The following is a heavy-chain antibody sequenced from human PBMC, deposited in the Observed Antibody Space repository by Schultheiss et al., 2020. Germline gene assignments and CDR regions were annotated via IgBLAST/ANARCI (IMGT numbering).Heavy chain of an antibody. Sequence: GGSLRLSCAASGFTFSSSWMHWVRQASGKGLEWVGRIRSKADDYATAYAASVKGRFTISRDDSKNTAFLQMNSLETGDTAVYFCASRDRDYYANSWGQGTLVTVSS. CDR3: ASRDRDYYANS. CDR1: GFTFSSSW. J-gene: IGHJ4*02. CDR2: IRSKADDYAT. V-gene: IGHV3-73*01. D-gene: IGHD3-3*01.